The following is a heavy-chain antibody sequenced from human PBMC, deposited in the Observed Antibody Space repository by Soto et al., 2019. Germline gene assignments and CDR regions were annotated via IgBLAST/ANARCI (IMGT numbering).Heavy chain of an antibody. Sequence: EVQLVESGGGLVQPGGSLRLSCAASGFTFSSYSMNWVRQAPGKGLEWVSYISSCSSTIYYADSVKGRFTISRDNAKNSLYLQMNSLRAEDTAVYYCARANYYGSPGDFDYWGQGTLVTVSS. D-gene: IGHD3-10*01. V-gene: IGHV3-48*01. CDR2: ISSCSSTI. CDR3: ARANYYGSPGDFDY. CDR1: GFTFSSYS. J-gene: IGHJ4*02.